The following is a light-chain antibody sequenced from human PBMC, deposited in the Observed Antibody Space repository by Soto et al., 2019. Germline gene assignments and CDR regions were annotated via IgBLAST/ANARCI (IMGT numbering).Light chain of an antibody. CDR1: SSDIGAYNS. Sequence: LSQPASVSGSPGQSITISCSGTSSDIGAYNSVSWYQQHPHKAPQVIIYKGTQRPSGVSHRFSGSTSGNAASLTISGLQADDEADYFCCSSAPESTYVCGSGTKVTVL. CDR3: CSSAPESTYV. CDR2: KGT. J-gene: IGLJ1*01. V-gene: IGLV2-23*01.